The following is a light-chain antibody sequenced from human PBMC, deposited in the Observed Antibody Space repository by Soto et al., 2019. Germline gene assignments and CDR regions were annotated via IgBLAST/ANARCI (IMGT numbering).Light chain of an antibody. CDR1: QSVRDN. CDR3: QQYNNWPLT. J-gene: IGKJ4*01. Sequence: IVLTQSPATVSVSPGERVTLSCRASQSVRDNLAWYKQKGGQAPRLLIYGGSIRATGIPARFSGSGSGTEFTLTISSLQSEDFAAYYCQQYNNWPLTFGGGTKVEI. V-gene: IGKV3D-15*01. CDR2: GGS.